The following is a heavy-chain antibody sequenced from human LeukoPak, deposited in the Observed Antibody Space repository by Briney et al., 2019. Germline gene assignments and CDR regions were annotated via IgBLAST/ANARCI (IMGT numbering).Heavy chain of an antibody. Sequence: GESLKISCKGSGYSFTSYWIAWVRQMPGKGLEWMGIIYPGDSDTRYSPSFQGQVTISVDKSVSAAYLQWSSLKASDTAMYYCAIYSDTYYFDHWGQGTLVTVSS. CDR3: AIYSDTYYFDH. J-gene: IGHJ4*02. V-gene: IGHV5-51*01. D-gene: IGHD1-26*01. CDR1: GYSFTSYW. CDR2: IYPGDSDT.